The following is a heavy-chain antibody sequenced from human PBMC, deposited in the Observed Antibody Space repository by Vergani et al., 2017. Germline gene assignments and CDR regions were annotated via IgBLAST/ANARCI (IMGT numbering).Heavy chain of an antibody. CDR3: ATKSCGTPGCQIGYFRE. CDR1: GFTSSYYG. D-gene: IGHD1-1*01. V-gene: IGHV3-30*03. CDR2: ISYDGTQK. Sequence: QVHLVESGGGVVQPGRSLRLPCVVSGFTSSYYGMHWVRQAPGKGLEWVAVISYDGTQKYYADSVKGRFTNSRDNSKSTLYLQMNSLRTEDAAVYYCATKSCGTPGCQIGYFREWGQGTLVTVSS. J-gene: IGHJ1*01.